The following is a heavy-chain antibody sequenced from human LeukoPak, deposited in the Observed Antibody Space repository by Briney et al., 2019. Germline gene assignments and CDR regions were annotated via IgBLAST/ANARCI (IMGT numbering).Heavy chain of an antibody. Sequence: KSSETLSLTCTVSGGSISSYYWSWIRQPAGKGLEWIGRIYTSGSTNYNPSLKSRVTISVDTSKNQFSLRLSSVTAADTAVYYCAREREWIQLPAMKSYYYMDVWGRGTTVTVSS. CDR2: IYTSGST. J-gene: IGHJ6*03. D-gene: IGHD5-18*01. CDR1: GGSISSYY. V-gene: IGHV4-4*07. CDR3: AREREWIQLPAMKSYYYMDV.